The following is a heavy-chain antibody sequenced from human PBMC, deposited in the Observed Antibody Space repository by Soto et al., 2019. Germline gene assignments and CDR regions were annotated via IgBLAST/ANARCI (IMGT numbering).Heavy chain of an antibody. CDR2: IYPGDSDT. D-gene: IGHD3-3*01. J-gene: IGHJ6*02. Sequence: LGESLKILCQGSGYSFTRYWIGWVRQMPGKGLEWIGIIYPGDSDTRYSPSFQGQVTISADKSISTAYLQWSSLKASDTAMYYCARQASTIFGVVKDYYYYYGMDVWGQGTTVTVSS. CDR3: ARQASTIFGVVKDYYYYYGMDV. V-gene: IGHV5-51*01. CDR1: GYSFTRYW.